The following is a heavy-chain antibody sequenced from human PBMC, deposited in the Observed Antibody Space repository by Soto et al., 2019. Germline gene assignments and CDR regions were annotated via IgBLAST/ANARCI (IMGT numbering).Heavy chain of an antibody. J-gene: IGHJ6*03. D-gene: IGHD2-15*01. CDR2: ISSSGTTI. CDR3: ARGTISHGLLVAV. CDR1: GFTFSDFH. V-gene: IGHV3-48*01. Sequence: GGSLRLSCAASGFTFSDFHMNWVRQAPGKGLEWVSYISSSGTTIHYADPVQGRFTVSRDDAKSSLCLQMSSLTAEDTAVYYCARGTISHGLLVAVWGKGTTVTVSS.